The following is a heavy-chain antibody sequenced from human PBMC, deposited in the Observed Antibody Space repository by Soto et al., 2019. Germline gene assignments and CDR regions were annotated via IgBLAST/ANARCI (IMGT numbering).Heavy chain of an antibody. V-gene: IGHV3-23*01. J-gene: IGHJ4*02. Sequence: EVLLLESGGGLVQPGGSLRLSCAASGFTFSSHPMSWVRQAPGKGLEWVSAIGERGDGTAYRDSVKGRFTISRDNAKNTLYLQMNALRVEDTGVYYCTRGPRPTSTGTGAFWGQGTLVTVSS. CDR2: IGERGDGT. D-gene: IGHD1-1*01. CDR3: TRGPRPTSTGTGAF. CDR1: GFTFSSHP.